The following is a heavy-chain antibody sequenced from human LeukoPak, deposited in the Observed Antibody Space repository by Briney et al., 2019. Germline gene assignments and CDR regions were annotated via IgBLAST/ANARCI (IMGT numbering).Heavy chain of an antibody. J-gene: IGHJ4*02. V-gene: IGHV3-23*01. CDR1: GFTFSSNA. Sequence: GGSLRLSCAASGFTFSSNAMSWVRQAPGKGLEWVSAISGRGGSTYYADSVKGRFTISRDNSKNTLYLLMNRLRAEDTAVDYCAPDPPLVGTLQPYFDYWGQGTLVTVSS. CDR2: ISGRGGST. D-gene: IGHD1-1*01. CDR3: APDPPLVGTLQPYFDY.